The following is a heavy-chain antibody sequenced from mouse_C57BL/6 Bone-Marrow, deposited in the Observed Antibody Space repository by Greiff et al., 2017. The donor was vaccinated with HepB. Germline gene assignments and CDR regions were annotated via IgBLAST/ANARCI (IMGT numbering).Heavy chain of an antibody. Sequence: VKLQQPGAELVKPGASVKLSCKASGYTFTSYWMHWVKQRPGRGLEWIGRIDPNSGGTKYNEKFKSKATLTSDTSSSTAYMQLSSLTSEDSAIYFCARRADYEGFAYWGQGTLVTVSA. D-gene: IGHD2-4*01. CDR1: GYTFTSYW. CDR2: IDPNSGGT. V-gene: IGHV1-62-3*01. CDR3: ARRADYEGFAY. J-gene: IGHJ3*01.